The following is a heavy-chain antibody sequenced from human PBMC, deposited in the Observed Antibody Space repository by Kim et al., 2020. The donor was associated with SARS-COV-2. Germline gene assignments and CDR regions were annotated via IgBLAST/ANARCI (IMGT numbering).Heavy chain of an antibody. D-gene: IGHD2-15*01. CDR3: ARTPSRGGFDY. J-gene: IGHJ4*02. Sequence: SETLSLTCTVSGGSINSYYWSWIRQPPGKGLEWIGYIYYSGATNYNPSLKSRVTISVDTSKNQFSLKLTSVTAADTAVYYCARTPSRGGFDYWGRGTLVSVSS. V-gene: IGHV4-59*01. CDR1: GGSINSYY. CDR2: IYYSGAT.